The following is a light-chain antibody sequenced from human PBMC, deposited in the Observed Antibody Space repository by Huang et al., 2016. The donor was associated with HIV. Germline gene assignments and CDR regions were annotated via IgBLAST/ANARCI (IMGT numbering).Light chain of an antibody. Sequence: IVLTQSPGTLSLSPGERATLSCRASQSVGSNFLGWYQQKPGQAPRLLIYDVSYRATGIPDRFSGSGSGTDFTLTISRLEPEDFAVYYCQQYTRSPPTFGQGTKVEI. V-gene: IGKV3-20*01. J-gene: IGKJ1*01. CDR3: QQYTRSPPT. CDR1: QSVGSNF. CDR2: DVS.